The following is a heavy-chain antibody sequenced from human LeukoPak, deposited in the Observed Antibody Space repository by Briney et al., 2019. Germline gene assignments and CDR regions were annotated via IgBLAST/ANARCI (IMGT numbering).Heavy chain of an antibody. J-gene: IGHJ4*02. CDR2: INPNSGGT. Sequence: GASVKVSCKASGYTFTGYYMHWVRQAPGQGLEWMGWINPNSGGTNYAQKFQGRVTMTRDTSISTAYMELSRLRSDDTAVYYCARYYYDSSGYYSVLFDYWGQGTLVTASS. V-gene: IGHV1-2*02. CDR3: ARYYYDSSGYYSVLFDY. D-gene: IGHD3-22*01. CDR1: GYTFTGYY.